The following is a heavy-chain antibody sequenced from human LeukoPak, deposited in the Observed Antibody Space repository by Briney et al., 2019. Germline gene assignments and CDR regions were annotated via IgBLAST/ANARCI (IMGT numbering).Heavy chain of an antibody. J-gene: IGHJ4*02. Sequence: SETLSLTCGVSGTCVSTMNWWSWVRQSPGKGLEWIGEIFHTGSTNYNPSLNSRITISLDKSKNQFSLRLTSVTAADTAVYYCARFHYVESGFSYAQYYFDYWGQGILVSVSS. CDR1: GTCVSTMNW. D-gene: IGHD3-22*01. CDR3: ARFHYVESGFSYAQYYFDY. V-gene: IGHV4-4*02. CDR2: IFHTGST.